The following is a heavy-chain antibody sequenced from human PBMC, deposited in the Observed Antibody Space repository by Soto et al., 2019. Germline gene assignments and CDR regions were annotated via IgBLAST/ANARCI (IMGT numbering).Heavy chain of an antibody. V-gene: IGHV4-4*07. Sequence: WETLSLTCSVSGGTISGYYWTWIRQPAGKGLEWIGRIYSSGNTKYNPSLQSRVTMSLDTSNNQFSLRLTSVTAADTAVYYCARGQRFSDCFDPWGQGTLVTVSS. CDR2: IYSSGNT. CDR1: GGTISGYY. CDR3: ARGQRFSDCFDP. J-gene: IGHJ5*02. D-gene: IGHD3-3*01.